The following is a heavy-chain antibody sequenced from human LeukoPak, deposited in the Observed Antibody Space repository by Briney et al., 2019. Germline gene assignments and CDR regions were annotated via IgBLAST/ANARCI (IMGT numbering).Heavy chain of an antibody. CDR1: GFTFEAYT. CDR2: ITWNSATI. CDR3: AKDNMVRGVPPYFDY. V-gene: IGHV3-9*01. J-gene: IGHJ4*02. Sequence: PGRSLRLSCAASGFTFEAYTMHWVRQAPGKGLEWGSGITWNSATIRYADSVKGRFTISRDNAKNSLYLQMHSLRAEDTAFYYCAKDNMVRGVPPYFDYWGLGILVTVSS. D-gene: IGHD3-10*01.